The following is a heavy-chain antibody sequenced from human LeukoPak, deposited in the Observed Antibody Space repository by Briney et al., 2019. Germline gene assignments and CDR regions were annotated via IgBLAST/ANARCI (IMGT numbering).Heavy chain of an antibody. D-gene: IGHD4-17*01. V-gene: IGHV1-69*04. Sequence: SVKVSFTASGGTFSIYAISWVRQAPGQGGEWFVRIFPILGIAHSPQKFHGSVTITADKSTTTAYIGLSSLSSEDSAVYYCARDPTVPRGMDLWGQGTTVTVSS. CDR2: IFPILGIA. CDR3: ARDPTVPRGMDL. CDR1: GGTFSIYA. J-gene: IGHJ6*02.